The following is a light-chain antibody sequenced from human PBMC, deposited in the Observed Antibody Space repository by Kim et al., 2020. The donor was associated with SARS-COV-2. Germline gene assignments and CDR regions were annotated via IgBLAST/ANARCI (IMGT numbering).Light chain of an antibody. V-gene: IGKV3-20*01. J-gene: IGKJ2*03. CDR3: QHYGYSPPYS. Sequence: SPGERATFSCRASQNIDNVFLTWYQQTPGQTPRLLIYDTSIRATGISDRFSGSGSGTDFTLTISRVEPEDFAVYHCQHYGYSPPYSFGQGTKLEI. CDR2: DTS. CDR1: QNIDNVF.